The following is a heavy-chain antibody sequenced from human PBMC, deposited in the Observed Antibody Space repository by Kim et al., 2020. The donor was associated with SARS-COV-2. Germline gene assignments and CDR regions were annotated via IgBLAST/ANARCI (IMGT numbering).Heavy chain of an antibody. V-gene: IGHV3-23*01. Sequence: GGSLRLSCAASGFTFSSYAMSWVRQAPGKGLEWVSAISGSGGSTYYADSVKGRFTISRDNSKNTLYLQMNSLRAEDTAVYYCAKEAGTYYDILTGYFDYWGQGTLVTVSS. CDR3: AKEAGTYYDILTGYFDY. CDR2: ISGSGGST. J-gene: IGHJ4*02. CDR1: GFTFSSYA. D-gene: IGHD3-9*01.